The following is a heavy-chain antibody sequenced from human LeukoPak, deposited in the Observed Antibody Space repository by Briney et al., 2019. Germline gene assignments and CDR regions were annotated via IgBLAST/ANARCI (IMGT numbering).Heavy chain of an antibody. CDR3: ALSRNTFGGVIADFDY. J-gene: IGHJ4*02. CDR1: GFSLSTSGVG. Sequence: SGPTLVNPTQTLTLTCTFPGFSLSTSGVGVGWIRQPPGKALEWLALIYWDDDKRYSPSLKSRLTITKDTSKNQVVLTMTNMDPVDTATYYCALSRNTFGGVIADFDYWGQGTLVTVSS. CDR2: IYWDDDK. V-gene: IGHV2-5*02. D-gene: IGHD3-16*02.